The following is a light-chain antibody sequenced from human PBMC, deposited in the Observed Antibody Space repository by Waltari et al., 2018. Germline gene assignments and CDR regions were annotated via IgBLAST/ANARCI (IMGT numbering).Light chain of an antibody. CDR3: SSYRSSNTLE. J-gene: IGLJ3*02. CDR1: SSYVGGYDY. CDR2: EVS. V-gene: IGLV2-14*01. Sequence: QSALTQPASVSGSPGQSIPISCTGTSSYVGGYDYVPWYPQHPGKAPQLMIYEVSSRPSGVSNRFSGSKSGNTASLTISGLQAEDEADYYCSSYRSSNTLEFGGGTKLTVL.